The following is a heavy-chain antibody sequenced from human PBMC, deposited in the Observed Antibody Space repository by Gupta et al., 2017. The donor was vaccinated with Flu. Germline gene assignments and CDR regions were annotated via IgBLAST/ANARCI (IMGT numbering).Heavy chain of an antibody. CDR3: AKDLTPEVSYGPGVDY. CDR2: ISWNRGSI. D-gene: IGHD5-18*01. J-gene: IGHJ4*02. Sequence: GKGLEWVSGISWNRGSIGYADSVKGRFTISRDNAKNSLYLQMNSLRAEDTALYYCAKDLTPEVSYGPGVDYWGQGTLVTVSS. V-gene: IGHV3-9*01.